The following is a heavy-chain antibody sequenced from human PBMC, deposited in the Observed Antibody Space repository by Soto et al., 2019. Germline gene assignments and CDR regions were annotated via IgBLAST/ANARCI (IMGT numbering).Heavy chain of an antibody. CDR1: GGSISSYY. D-gene: IGHD3-3*01. V-gene: IGHV4-59*08. CDR2: IYYSGST. CDR3: ARSPNDFWSGYYTPYFDY. J-gene: IGHJ4*02. Sequence: SETLSLTCTVSGGSISSYYWSWIRQPPGKGLEWIGYIYYSGSTDYNPSLKSRVTISVDTSKNQFSLKLSSVTAADTAVYYCARSPNDFWSGYYTPYFDYWGQGTLVTVSS.